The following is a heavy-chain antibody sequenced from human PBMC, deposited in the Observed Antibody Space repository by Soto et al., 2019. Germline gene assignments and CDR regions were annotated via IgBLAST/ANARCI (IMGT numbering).Heavy chain of an antibody. J-gene: IGHJ4*02. CDR1: GYVFITYA. V-gene: IGHV1-18*01. Sequence: ASVKVSCKASGYVFITYAITWVRQAPGQGLEWMGWISGYNGDTIYAQKFQGRVTMTTDTSTSTAYMELRSLRSDDTAVYYCARGGRYYYASGNYYEKPTDYWGQGTLVTVS. CDR3: ARGGRYYYASGNYYEKPTDY. D-gene: IGHD3-10*01. CDR2: ISGYNGDT.